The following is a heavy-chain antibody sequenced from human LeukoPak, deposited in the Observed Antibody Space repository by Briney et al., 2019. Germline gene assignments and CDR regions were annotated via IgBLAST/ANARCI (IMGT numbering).Heavy chain of an antibody. CDR1: GFTFSSTH. CDR3: ARDLGGEQTAEF. D-gene: IGHD2-21*01. Sequence: GGSLRLSCVASGFTFSSTHMSWYRQAPGKGLEWVSVIYNRGDKNYADSVKGRFTISRDNSKNTLYLQMDSLRVEDTAVYYCARDLGGEQTAEFGGQGTLVTVSS. V-gene: IGHV3-53*01. CDR2: IYNRGDK. J-gene: IGHJ4*02.